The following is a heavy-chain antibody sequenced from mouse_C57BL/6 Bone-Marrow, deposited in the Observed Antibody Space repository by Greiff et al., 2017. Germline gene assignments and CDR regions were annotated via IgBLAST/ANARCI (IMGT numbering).Heavy chain of an antibody. CDR1: GFNIKDDY. V-gene: IGHV14-4*01. CDR2: IDPENGDT. D-gene: IGHD1-1*01. CDR3: TSFITTAELNFDY. J-gene: IGHJ2*01. Sequence: VQLKQSGAELVRPGASVKLSCTASGFNIKDDYMHWVKQRPEQGLEWIGWIDPENGDTEYASKFQGKATITADTSSNTAYLQLSSLTSEDTAVYYGTSFITTAELNFDYWGQGTTLTGSS.